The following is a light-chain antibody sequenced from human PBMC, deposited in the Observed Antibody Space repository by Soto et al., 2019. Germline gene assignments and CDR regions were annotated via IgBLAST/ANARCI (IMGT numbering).Light chain of an antibody. Sequence: QLVLTQPASVSGSPGQSITISCTGTSSNVGSYNLVSWYQHHPGKAPKLMIYEVTKRPSGVSNRFSGSKSGNTASLTISGLQAEDEADYYCCSYASSGISFGGGTKVTVL. CDR1: SSNVGSYNL. V-gene: IGLV2-23*02. J-gene: IGLJ3*02. CDR3: CSYASSGIS. CDR2: EVT.